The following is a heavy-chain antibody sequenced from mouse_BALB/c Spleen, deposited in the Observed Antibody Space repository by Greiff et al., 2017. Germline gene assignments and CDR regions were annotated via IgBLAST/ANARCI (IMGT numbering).Heavy chain of an antibody. D-gene: IGHD1-1*01. J-gene: IGHJ2*01. CDR2: ISYSGST. V-gene: IGHV3-2*02. Sequence: EVQVEESGPGLVKPSQSLSLTCTVTGYSITSDYAWNWIRQFPGNKLEWMGYISYSGSTSYNPSLKSRISITRDTSKNQFFLQLNSVTTEDTATYYCAIYGSSSFDYWGQGTTLTVSS. CDR3: AIYGSSSFDY. CDR1: GYSITSDYA.